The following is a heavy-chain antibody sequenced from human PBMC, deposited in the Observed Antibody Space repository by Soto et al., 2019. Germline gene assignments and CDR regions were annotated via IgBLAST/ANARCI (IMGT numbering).Heavy chain of an antibody. Sequence: ASVQVSCKASGGTFSSYAISWVRQAPGQGLEWMGGIIPIFGTANYAQKFQGRVTITADKSTSTAYMELSSLRSEDTAVYYCAXANYYDYVWGSYRPMDVWGPGTTVTVSS. CDR1: GGTFSSYA. V-gene: IGHV1-69*06. CDR3: AXANYYDYVWGSYRPMDV. CDR2: IIPIFGTA. J-gene: IGHJ6*02. D-gene: IGHD3-16*02.